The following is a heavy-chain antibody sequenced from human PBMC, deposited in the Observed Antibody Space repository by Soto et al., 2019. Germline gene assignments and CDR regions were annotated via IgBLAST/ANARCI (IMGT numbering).Heavy chain of an antibody. J-gene: IGHJ6*03. V-gene: IGHV1-8*01. Sequence: QVQLVQSGAEVKKPGASVKVSCKASGYTFSSYDINWVRQATGQGLEWMGWMNPNSGDTNYPQKFQGRVTMTRNTSIATAYMELSSLRSEDTAVYYCARGLKFTTPLVGGVNPYYYYYMDVWGEGTTVTVSS. CDR3: ARGLKFTTPLVGGVNPYYYYYMDV. CDR1: GYTFSSYD. CDR2: MNPNSGDT. D-gene: IGHD3-16*01.